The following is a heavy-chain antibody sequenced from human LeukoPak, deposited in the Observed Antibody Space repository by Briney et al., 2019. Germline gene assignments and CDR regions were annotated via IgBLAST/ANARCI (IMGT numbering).Heavy chain of an antibody. CDR3: AKDDSVVRGVNPFDY. CDR2: ISGSGGST. CDR1: GFTFSSYA. V-gene: IGHV3-23*01. D-gene: IGHD3-10*01. Sequence: GGSLRLSCAASGFTFSSYAISWVRQAPGKGLEWVSAISGSGGSTYYADSVKGRFTISRDNSKNTLYLQMNSLRAEDTAVYYCAKDDSVVRGVNPFDYWGQGTLVTVSS. J-gene: IGHJ4*02.